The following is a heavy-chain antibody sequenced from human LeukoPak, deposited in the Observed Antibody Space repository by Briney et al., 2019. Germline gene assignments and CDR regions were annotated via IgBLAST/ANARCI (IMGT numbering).Heavy chain of an antibody. D-gene: IGHD1-1*01. Sequence: GGSLRLSCAASGFTFSSYSMNWVRQAPGKGLEWVSSISSSTNYIYYADSVKGRFTISRDNANNSLYLQMNSLRAEDTAVYYXXRDYTRTTGWFDPWGQGTLVTVSS. CDR3: XRDYTRTTGWFDP. V-gene: IGHV3-21*01. CDR2: ISSSTNYI. CDR1: GFTFSSYS. J-gene: IGHJ5*02.